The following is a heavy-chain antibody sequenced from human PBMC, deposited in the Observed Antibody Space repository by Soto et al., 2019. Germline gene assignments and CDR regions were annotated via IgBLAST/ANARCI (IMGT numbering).Heavy chain of an antibody. CDR2: IYYSGST. V-gene: IGHV4-31*03. J-gene: IGHJ4*02. Sequence: SETLSLTCTVSGGSISSGGYYWSWIRQHPGKGLEWIGYIYYSGSTYYNPSLKSRVTISVDTSKNQFSLKLSSVTAADTAVYYCARADILTGFPFDYWGQGTRVTVSS. CDR1: GGSISSGGYY. CDR3: ARADILTGFPFDY. D-gene: IGHD3-9*01.